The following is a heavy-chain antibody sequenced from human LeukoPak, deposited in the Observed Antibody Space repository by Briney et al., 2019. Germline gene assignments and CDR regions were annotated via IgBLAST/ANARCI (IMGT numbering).Heavy chain of an antibody. CDR3: ARDLMGASHFDY. Sequence: PSETLSLTCTVSVGRINNHYWTWIRQPPGKGLEWLGYIYYSGTTNYNPSLRSRVTISIDTSKNQFSLKMSSVAAADTAVYYCARDLMGASHFDYWSQGTLVTVSA. V-gene: IGHV4-59*11. CDR1: VGRINNHY. J-gene: IGHJ4*01. D-gene: IGHD4/OR15-4a*01. CDR2: IYYSGTT.